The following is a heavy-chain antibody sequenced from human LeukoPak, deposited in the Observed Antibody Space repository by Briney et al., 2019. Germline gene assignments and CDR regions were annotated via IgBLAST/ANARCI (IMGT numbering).Heavy chain of an antibody. CDR2: ISAYNGNT. V-gene: IGHV1-18*01. Sequence: ASVKVSCKASGYTFTSYGISWVRQAPGQGLEWMGWISAYNGNTNYAQKLLGRVTMTTDTSTSTAYMELRSLRSDDTAVYYCARDGYYYDSSGYYVPSGRVDYWGQGTLVTVSS. CDR3: ARDGYYYDSSGYYVPSGRVDY. CDR1: GYTFTSYG. D-gene: IGHD3-22*01. J-gene: IGHJ4*02.